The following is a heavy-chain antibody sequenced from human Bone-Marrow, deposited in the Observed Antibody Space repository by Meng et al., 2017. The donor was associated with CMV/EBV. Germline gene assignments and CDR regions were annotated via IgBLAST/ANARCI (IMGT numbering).Heavy chain of an antibody. CDR3: ARAGCGGDCYKVDAFDI. Sequence: LSLTCTVSGGSISSGGYYWSWIRQAPGKGLEWVSYISSSGSTIYYADSVKGRFTISRDNAKNSLYLQMNSLRAEDTAVYYCARAGCGGDCYKVDAFDIWGQGTMVTVAS. D-gene: IGHD2-21*01. V-gene: IGHV3-11*04. CDR2: ISSSGSTI. CDR1: GGSISSGGYY. J-gene: IGHJ3*02.